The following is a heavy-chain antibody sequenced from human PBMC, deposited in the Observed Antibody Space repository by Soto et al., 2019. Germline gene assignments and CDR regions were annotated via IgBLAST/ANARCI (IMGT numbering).Heavy chain of an antibody. V-gene: IGHV4-4*02. J-gene: IGHJ4*02. Sequence: QVQLQESGPGLVKPSGALSLTCTVSGASITTRSDAWWSWVRQPPGKGLEWIGETYHSGSTNYNPSLKLRSTMSVDQSKTQFSLRLSSVTAADAAVYYAANMVGATLVDYWGLGTLVTGSS. CDR1: GASITTRSDAW. CDR3: ANMVGATLVDY. CDR2: TYHSGST. D-gene: IGHD1-26*01.